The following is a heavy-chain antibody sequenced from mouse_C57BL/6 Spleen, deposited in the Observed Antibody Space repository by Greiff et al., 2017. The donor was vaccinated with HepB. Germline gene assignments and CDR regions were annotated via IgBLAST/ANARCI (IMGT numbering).Heavy chain of an antibody. CDR3: ARGGGGYFDY. CDR1: GYSITSGYY. CDR2: ISYDGSN. V-gene: IGHV3-6*01. J-gene: IGHJ2*01. Sequence: ESGPGLVKPSQSLSLTCSVTGYSITSGYYWNWIRQFPGNKLEWMGYISYDGSNNYNPSLKNRISITRDTSKNQFFLKLNSVTTEDTATYYCARGGGGYFDYWGQGTTRTVSS.